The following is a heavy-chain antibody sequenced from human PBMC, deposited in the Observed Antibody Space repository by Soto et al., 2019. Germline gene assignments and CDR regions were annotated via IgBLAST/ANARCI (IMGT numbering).Heavy chain of an antibody. J-gene: IGHJ5*01. CDR1: GVTFSMFA. CDR3: AKERNFWSGTAGFDS. CDR2: ISGSGGST. V-gene: IGHV3-23*01. D-gene: IGHD3-3*01. Sequence: PGGSLRLSCFVSGVTFSMFAMSWVRQAPGKGLEWISSISGSGGSTYYADSVKGRFTVSRDNSKTTVFLQMNSLRTEDTAVYFCAKERNFWSGTAGFDSWGQGSTVTVSS.